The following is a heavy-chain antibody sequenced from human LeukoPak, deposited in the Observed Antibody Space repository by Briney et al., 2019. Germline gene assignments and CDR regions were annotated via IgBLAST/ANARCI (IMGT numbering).Heavy chain of an antibody. CDR1: GYTFTSYY. D-gene: IGHD3-22*01. CDR3: ARESGDYYDSSGYNDY. V-gene: IGHV1-46*01. Sequence: ASVKVSCKASGYTFTSYYMHWVRQAPGQGIEWMGIINPSGGSTSYAQKFQGRVTMTRDTSTSTVYTELSSLRSEDTAVYYCARESGDYYDSSGYNDYWGQGTLVTVSS. J-gene: IGHJ4*02. CDR2: INPSGGST.